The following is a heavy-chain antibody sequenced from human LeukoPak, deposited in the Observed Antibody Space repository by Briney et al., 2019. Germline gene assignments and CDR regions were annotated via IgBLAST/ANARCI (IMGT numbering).Heavy chain of an antibody. D-gene: IGHD3-3*01. V-gene: IGHV3-23*01. CDR2: ISGSGGST. J-gene: IGHJ3*02. CDR1: GFTFSSYA. CDR3: AKDQSGAILGRKDAFDI. Sequence: GGSLRLSCAASGFTFSSYAMSWVRQAPGKGLEWVSAISGSGGSTYYADSVKGRFTISRDNSKNTLYLQMNSLRAEDTAVYYCAKDQSGAILGRKDAFDIWGQGTMVTVSS.